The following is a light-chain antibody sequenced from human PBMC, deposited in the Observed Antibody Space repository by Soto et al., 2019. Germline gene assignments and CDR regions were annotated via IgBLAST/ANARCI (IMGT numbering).Light chain of an antibody. CDR1: QSVSSH. CDR2: DAS. CDR3: QQRSHWPT. J-gene: IGKJ1*01. V-gene: IGKV3-11*01. Sequence: ESVFTQSPGTLSLSPGARATLSCRASQSVSSHLAWYQQKPGQSPRLLIYDASNRATGIPARFSGSGSGTDFTLTISSLEPEDFAFYFCQQRSHWPTFGQGTKVDIK.